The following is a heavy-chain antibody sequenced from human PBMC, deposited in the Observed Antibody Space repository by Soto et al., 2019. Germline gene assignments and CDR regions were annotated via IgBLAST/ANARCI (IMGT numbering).Heavy chain of an antibody. CDR1: GFTFSSYS. V-gene: IGHV3-48*04. CDR3: AREYRIAAAGTSWFDP. Sequence: GGSLRLSCAASGFTFSSYSMNWVRQAPGKGLEWVSYISTSSSTIYYADSVKGRFTISRDNAKSSLILQMNSLRAEDTALYYCAREYRIAAAGTSWFDPWGQGTLVTVSS. CDR2: ISTSSSTI. J-gene: IGHJ5*02. D-gene: IGHD6-13*01.